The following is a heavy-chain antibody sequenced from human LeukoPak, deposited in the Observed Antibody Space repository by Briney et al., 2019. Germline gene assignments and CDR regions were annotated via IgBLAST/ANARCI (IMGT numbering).Heavy chain of an antibody. CDR3: VRIPNSANFPNWFDP. J-gene: IGHJ5*02. CDR2: ISGSSSHI. Sequence: GGSLRLSCAASGFTFSSYTINWVCQAPGKGLEWLSSISGSSSHIYYADSVKGRFTISRDNAKDSLYLQMNSLRAEDTALYYCVRIPNSANFPNWFDPWGQGTLVTVSS. D-gene: IGHD4/OR15-4a*01. V-gene: IGHV3-21*01. CDR1: GFTFSSYT.